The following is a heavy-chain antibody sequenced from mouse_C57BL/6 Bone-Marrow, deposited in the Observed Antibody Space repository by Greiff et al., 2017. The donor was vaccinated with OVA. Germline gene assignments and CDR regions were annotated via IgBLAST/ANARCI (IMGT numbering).Heavy chain of an antibody. Sequence: VQLKQSGPELVKPGASVKISCKASGYSFTGYYMNWVKQSPEKSLEWIGEINPSTGGTTYNQKFKAKATLTVDKSSSTAYMQLKSLTSEDSAVYYCAKDYYGDYYAMDYWGQGTSVTVSS. D-gene: IGHD1-1*01. J-gene: IGHJ4*01. CDR3: AKDYYGDYYAMDY. CDR2: INPSTGGT. CDR1: GYSFTGYY. V-gene: IGHV1-42*01.